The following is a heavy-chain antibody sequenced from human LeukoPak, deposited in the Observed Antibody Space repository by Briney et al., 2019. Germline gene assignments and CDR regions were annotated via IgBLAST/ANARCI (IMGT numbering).Heavy chain of an antibody. D-gene: IGHD3-10*01. J-gene: IGHJ4*02. Sequence: GGSLRLSCAASGFTFSSYSMNWVRQAPGKGLEWVSSISSSSSYIYYADSVKGRFTISRDNAKNSLYLQMNSLRAEDTAVYYCARVAEGSGSYDYWGQGTLVTVSS. CDR3: ARVAEGSGSYDY. V-gene: IGHV3-21*01. CDR1: GFTFSSYS. CDR2: ISSSSSYI.